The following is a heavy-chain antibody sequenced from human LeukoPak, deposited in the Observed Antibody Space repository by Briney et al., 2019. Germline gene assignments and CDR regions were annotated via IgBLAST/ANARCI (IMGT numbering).Heavy chain of an antibody. CDR1: GGSISSYF. V-gene: IGHV4-59*12. D-gene: IGHD2-2*01. J-gene: IGHJ6*02. Sequence: KPSETLSLTCTVSGGSISSYFWSWIRQPPGKGLEWIGYVYYSGATNYNPYLKSRVTISVDTSKNQFSLKLSSVTAADTAVYYCARIPWVRDIVVVPAAMMPYYYYGMDVWGQGTTVTVSS. CDR2: VYYSGAT. CDR3: ARIPWVRDIVVVPAAMMPYYYYGMDV.